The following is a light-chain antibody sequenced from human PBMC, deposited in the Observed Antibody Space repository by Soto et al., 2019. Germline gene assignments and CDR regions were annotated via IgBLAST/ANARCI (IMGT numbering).Light chain of an antibody. J-gene: IGLJ3*02. Sequence: QSALTQPPSASGSPGQSVTISCTGTISDVGGYNYVSWYQQHPGKAPKLMIYEVTKRPSGVPDRISGSKSGNTASLTVSGLQTDDEADYYCCSYAGNNIWLFGGGTKLTVL. CDR1: ISDVGGYNY. V-gene: IGLV2-8*01. CDR3: CSYAGNNIWL. CDR2: EVT.